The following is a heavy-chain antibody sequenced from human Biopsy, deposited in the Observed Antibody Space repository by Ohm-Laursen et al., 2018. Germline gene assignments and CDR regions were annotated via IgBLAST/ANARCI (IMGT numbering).Heavy chain of an antibody. CDR3: ARRGSGGRSFDH. V-gene: IGHV4-59*08. D-gene: IGHD2-15*01. Sequence: GTLSLTCAVSGGSISSFYWTWIRQPPGKGPEWIGDISDSGGPNYKPSLKSRVIISVDTSKNQFSLNLSSVTAADTAVYYCARRGSGGRSFDHWGQGTLVTVSS. J-gene: IGHJ4*02. CDR1: GGSISSFY. CDR2: ISDSGGP.